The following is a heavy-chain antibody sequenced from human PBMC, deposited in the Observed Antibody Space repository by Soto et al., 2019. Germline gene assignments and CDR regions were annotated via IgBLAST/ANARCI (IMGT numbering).Heavy chain of an antibody. J-gene: IGHJ6*02. D-gene: IGHD5-12*01. CDR1: GFTFSSYG. CDR2: IPYDGSNK. V-gene: IGHV3-30*18. CDR3: AKDRLPDSLYYAMDV. Sequence: PGGSLRLSCAASGFTFSSYGMHWVRQAPGKGLEWVAVIPYDGSNKYYADSVKGRFTISRDNSKNTLYLQMNSLRAEDTAVYYCAKDRLPDSLYYAMDVRGQGTTVTLS.